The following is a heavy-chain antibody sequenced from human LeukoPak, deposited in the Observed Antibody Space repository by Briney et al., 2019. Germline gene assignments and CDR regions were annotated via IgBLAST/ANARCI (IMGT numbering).Heavy chain of an antibody. V-gene: IGHV4-39*07. J-gene: IGHJ3*02. CDR2: IYYSGST. D-gene: IGHD3-22*01. Sequence: KSSETLSLTCTVSGGSISSSSYYWGWIRQPPGKGLEWIGSIYYSGSTYYNPSLKSRVTISVDTSKNQFSLKLSSVTAADTAVYYCAREYYDSNKAPALDIWGQGTMVTVSS. CDR1: GGSISSSSYY. CDR3: AREYYDSNKAPALDI.